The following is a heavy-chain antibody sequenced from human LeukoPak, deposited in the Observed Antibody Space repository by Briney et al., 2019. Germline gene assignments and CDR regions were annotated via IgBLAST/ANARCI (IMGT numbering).Heavy chain of an antibody. J-gene: IGHJ3*02. CDR3: ARDSCSGGSCYDAFDI. V-gene: IGHV3-7*01. CDR2: IKQDGSEK. Sequence: GGSLRLSCEASGFSVTNNYMSWFRQAPGTGLEWVANIKQDGSEKYYVDSVKGRFTISRDNAKNSLYLQMNSLRAEDTAVYYCARDSCSGGSCYDAFDIWGQGTMVTVSS. D-gene: IGHD2-15*01. CDR1: GFSVTNNY.